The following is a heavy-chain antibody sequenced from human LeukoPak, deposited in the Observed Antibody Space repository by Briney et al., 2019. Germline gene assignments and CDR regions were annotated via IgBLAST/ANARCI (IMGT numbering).Heavy chain of an antibody. CDR3: ARRTPGGRAFDL. D-gene: IGHD3-16*01. V-gene: IGHV3-11*01. CDR2: ISPGGSTI. CDR1: GFTFSDYY. J-gene: IGHJ3*01. Sequence: PGGSLRLSCAASGFTFSDYYMSWIRQAPGTGLDWVSYISPGGSTINYADYVKVRFTIYRYNAKNSLYLQMNSLRAEDTAVYYCARRTPGGRAFDLWGQGTMVTVSS.